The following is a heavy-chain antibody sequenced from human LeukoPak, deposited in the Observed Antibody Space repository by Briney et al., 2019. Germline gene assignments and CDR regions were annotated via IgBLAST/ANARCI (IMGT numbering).Heavy chain of an antibody. CDR3: ASKIRFLLYCRTGRCYSAGDL. Sequence: ASVKVSCMGSGYTFSSYAMSCVGQAPGQGLEWMGWISTYSGNTKYAQKLQGRVTMTTDTSTSTAYMEMRSLRSDDTAVYFCASKIRFLLYCRTGRCYSAGDLGGEGPLVTVSS. V-gene: IGHV1-18*01. CDR2: ISTYSGNT. CDR1: GYTFSSYA. D-gene: IGHD2-15*01. J-gene: IGHJ5*02.